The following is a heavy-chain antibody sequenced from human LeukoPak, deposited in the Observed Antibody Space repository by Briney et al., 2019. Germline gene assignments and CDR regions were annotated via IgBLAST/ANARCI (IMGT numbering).Heavy chain of an antibody. CDR2: IYYSGST. J-gene: IGHJ4*02. Sequence: PSETLSLTCTVSGGSINSYYWSWIRQPPGKGLEWIGYIYYSGSTNYNPSLKSRVTISVDTSKSQFSLKLSSVTAADTAVYYCAKDSGYSGYGLDYWGQGTLVTVSS. D-gene: IGHD5-12*01. CDR3: AKDSGYSGYGLDY. CDR1: GGSINSYY. V-gene: IGHV4-59*01.